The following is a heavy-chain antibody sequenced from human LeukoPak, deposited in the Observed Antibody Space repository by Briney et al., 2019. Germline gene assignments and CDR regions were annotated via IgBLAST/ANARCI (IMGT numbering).Heavy chain of an antibody. CDR2: ISGSGGSI. V-gene: IGHV3-23*01. D-gene: IGHD1-7*01. CDR3: AKAAGTTFIYYYYYMDV. CDR1: GFTFSSYA. J-gene: IGHJ6*03. Sequence: GGSLRLSCAASGFTFSSYAMSWVRQAPGKGLEWVSAISGSGGSIYYADSVRGRFTISRDNSKNTLYLQMNSLRAEDTAVYYCAKAAGTTFIYYYYYMDVWGKGTTVTVSS.